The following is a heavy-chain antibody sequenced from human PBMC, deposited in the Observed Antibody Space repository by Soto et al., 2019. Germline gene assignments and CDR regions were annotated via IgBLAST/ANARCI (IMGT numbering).Heavy chain of an antibody. CDR1: GYIFTSYY. CDR3: ARGPANDPDAY. D-gene: IGHD2-2*01. Sequence: GASVKVSCKTSGYIFTSYYIHWVRQAPGQGLEWMGIINPSGGTTTYAQKFQGRVTMTRDTSTSTVYMELSSLRSEDTAVYYCARGPANDPDAYWGLGTLVTLSS. CDR2: INPSGGTT. V-gene: IGHV1-46*01. J-gene: IGHJ4*02.